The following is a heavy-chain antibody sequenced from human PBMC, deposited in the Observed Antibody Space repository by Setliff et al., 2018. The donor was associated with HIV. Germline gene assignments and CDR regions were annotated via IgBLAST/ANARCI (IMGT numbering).Heavy chain of an antibody. CDR2: FMYTDIHYVNYLN. J-gene: IGHJ4*02. CDR3: ARARSDWYNVRPYYFDL. V-gene: IGHV4-30-4*01. D-gene: IGHD6-19*01. Sequence: PSETLSLTCAVSGASFVGDNHWSWIRQTPEGGLEWIAYFMYTDIHYVNYLNYRNPSLASRLSISVDKSKNQFSLTLSSVTAADTAVYYCARARSDWYNVRPYYFDLWGQGTPVTVSS. CDR1: GASFVGDNH.